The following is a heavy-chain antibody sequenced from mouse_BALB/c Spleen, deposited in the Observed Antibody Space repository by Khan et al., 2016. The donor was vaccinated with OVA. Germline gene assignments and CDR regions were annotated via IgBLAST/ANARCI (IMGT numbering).Heavy chain of an antibody. Sequence: EVELVESGGGLVQPGGSRKLSCAASVFTFSSFGMHWVRQAPEKGLEWVAYISFGSATIYYADTVKGRFTISRDNPKNTLFLQMTSLRSEDTAIYYCARSMITTWYFDVWGAGTTVTVSS. J-gene: IGHJ1*01. D-gene: IGHD2-4*01. CDR1: VFTFSSFG. CDR3: ARSMITTWYFDV. CDR2: ISFGSATI. V-gene: IGHV5-17*02.